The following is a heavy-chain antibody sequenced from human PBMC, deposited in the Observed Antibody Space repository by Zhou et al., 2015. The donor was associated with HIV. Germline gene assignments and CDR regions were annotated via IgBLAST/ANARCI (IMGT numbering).Heavy chain of an antibody. D-gene: IGHD2-8*01. CDR2: IWYDGSRT. CDR1: GFTFRSYG. CDR3: ARGDCTSGKCYFAD. V-gene: IGHV3-33*01. Sequence: QVQLVESGGGVVQPGRSLRLSCAASGFTFRSYGMHWVRQSPGKGLEWVAVIWYDGSRTYYADSVKGRFTISRDNSKNTLYLQMNSLRDDDTALYYCARGDCTSGKCYFADWGQGTRGRRLL. J-gene: IGHJ4*02.